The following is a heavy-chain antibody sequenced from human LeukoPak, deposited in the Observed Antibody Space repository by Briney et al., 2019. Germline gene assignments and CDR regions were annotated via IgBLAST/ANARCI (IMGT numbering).Heavy chain of an antibody. J-gene: IGHJ6*02. Sequence: SETLSLTCTVSGGSISSGGYYWSWICQHPGKGLEWIGYIYYSGSTYYNPSLKSRVTISVDTSKNQFSLKLSSVTAADTAVYYCASSYDFWSGYCLPYYYYGMDVWGQGTTVTVSS. CDR3: ASSYDFWSGYCLPYYYYGMDV. D-gene: IGHD3-3*01. CDR1: GGSISSGGYY. V-gene: IGHV4-31*03. CDR2: IYYSGST.